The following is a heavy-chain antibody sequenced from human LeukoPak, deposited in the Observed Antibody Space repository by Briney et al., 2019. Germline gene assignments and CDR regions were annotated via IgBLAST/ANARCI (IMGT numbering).Heavy chain of an antibody. J-gene: IGHJ3*02. Sequence: SVKVSCKASGGTFSSYAISWVRQAPGQGLEGMGGIMPIFGTAKYAKKFQGRVTITTDESTSTAYMELSSLRSEDTAVYYCASQYYYDSSGYSKDDAFDIWGQGTMVTVSS. CDR3: ASQYYYDSSGYSKDDAFDI. D-gene: IGHD3-22*01. V-gene: IGHV1-69*05. CDR2: IMPIFGTA. CDR1: GGTFSSYA.